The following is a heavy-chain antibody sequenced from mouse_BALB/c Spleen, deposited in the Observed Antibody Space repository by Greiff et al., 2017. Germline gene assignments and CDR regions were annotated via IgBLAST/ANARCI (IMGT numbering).Heavy chain of an antibody. J-gene: IGHJ2*01. D-gene: IGHD2-3*01. CDR3: ARGREDGFPYYFDY. Sequence: EAQRVESGGGLVKPGGSLKLSCAASGFTFSSYAMSWVRQTPEKRLEWVASISSGGSTYYPDSVKGRFTISRDNARNILYLQMSSLRSEDTAMYYCARGREDGFPYYFDYWGQGTTLTVSS. CDR2: ISSGGST. V-gene: IGHV5-6-5*01. CDR1: GFTFSSYA.